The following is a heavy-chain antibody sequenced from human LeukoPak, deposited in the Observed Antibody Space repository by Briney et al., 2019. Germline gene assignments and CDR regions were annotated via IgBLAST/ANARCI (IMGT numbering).Heavy chain of an antibody. V-gene: IGHV1-18*04. CDR1: GYTFTGYY. D-gene: IGHD2-2*01. CDR2: ISAYNGET. J-gene: IGHJ4*02. Sequence: GASVKVSCKASGYTFTGYYMHWVRQAPGQGLEWMGWISAYNGETRYEQNLQGRVTMTTDTSTTTAYMEVRSLRTDDTAVYYCARVPPSAHQLLSSDYWGQGTLVTVSS. CDR3: ARVPPSAHQLLSSDY.